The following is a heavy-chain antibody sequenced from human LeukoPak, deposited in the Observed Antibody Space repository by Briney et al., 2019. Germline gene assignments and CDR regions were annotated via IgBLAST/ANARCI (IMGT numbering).Heavy chain of an antibody. CDR3: AKEAQYSYGHGPFDY. Sequence: PGGSLRLSCAASGFTFSSYAMSWVRQAPGKGLEWVSAISGSGGTTYYAGSVKGRFTISRDNSKNTLYMQMNSLRAEDTAVYYCAKEAQYSYGHGPFDYWGQGTLVTVSS. CDR1: GFTFSSYA. D-gene: IGHD5-18*01. CDR2: ISGSGGTT. J-gene: IGHJ4*02. V-gene: IGHV3-23*01.